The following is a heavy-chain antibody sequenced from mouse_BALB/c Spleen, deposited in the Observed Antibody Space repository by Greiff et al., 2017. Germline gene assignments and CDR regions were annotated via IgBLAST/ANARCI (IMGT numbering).Heavy chain of an antibody. Sequence: EVMLVESGGGLVQPGGSLRLSCATSGFTFTDYYMSWVRQPPGKALEWLGFIRNKANGYTTEYSASVKGRFTISRDNSQSILYLQMNTLRAEDSATYYCARTVVYYFDYWGQGTTLTVSS. D-gene: IGHD1-1*02. V-gene: IGHV7-3*02. CDR1: GFTFTDYY. CDR2: IRNKANGYTT. CDR3: ARTVVYYFDY. J-gene: IGHJ2*01.